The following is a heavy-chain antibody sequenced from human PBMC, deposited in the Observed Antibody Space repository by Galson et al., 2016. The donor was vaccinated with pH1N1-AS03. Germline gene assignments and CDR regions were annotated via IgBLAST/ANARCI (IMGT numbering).Heavy chain of an antibody. V-gene: IGHV1-24*01. CDR3: ATGLSVAGTPYEYYGVDV. CDR1: GYTLTELS. D-gene: IGHD6-19*01. Sequence: SVKVSCKVSGYTLTELSMHWVRQGPGKGLEWMGGFDPEDGEAIYAQKFQGRVTLTVDTSTDTAYMEMSRLKSEDTAVYYCATGLSVAGTPYEYYGVDVWGQGTTVIVSS. J-gene: IGHJ6*02. CDR2: FDPEDGEA.